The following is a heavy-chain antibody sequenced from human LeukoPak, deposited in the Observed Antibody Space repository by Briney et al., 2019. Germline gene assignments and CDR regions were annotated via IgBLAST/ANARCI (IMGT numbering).Heavy chain of an antibody. J-gene: IGHJ6*02. V-gene: IGHV3-21*01. CDR1: GFTFSSYS. Sequence: PGGSLRLSCAASGFTFSSYSMNWVRQAPGKGLEWVSSISSSSSYIYYADSVKGRFTISRDNAKNSLYLQMNSLRAEDTAVYYCAREGHPSHSSSRYYYYYYGMDVWGQGTTVTVSS. CDR3: AREGHPSHSSSRYYYYYYGMDV. D-gene: IGHD6-13*01. CDR2: ISSSSSYI.